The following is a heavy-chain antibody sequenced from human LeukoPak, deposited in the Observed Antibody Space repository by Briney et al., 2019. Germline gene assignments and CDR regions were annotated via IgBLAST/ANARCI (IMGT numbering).Heavy chain of an antibody. J-gene: IGHJ6*03. D-gene: IGHD3-22*01. CDR3: AKDRYYYDSSGYSPDYYYYMDV. CDR1: GYTFTSYG. V-gene: IGHV1-18*01. Sequence: ASVKVSCKASGYTFTSYGISWVRQAPGQGLEWMGWISAYNGNTNYAQKLQGRVTMTTDTSTSTAYMELRSLRSDDTAVYYCAKDRYYYDSSGYSPDYYYYMDVWGKGTTVTVSS. CDR2: ISAYNGNT.